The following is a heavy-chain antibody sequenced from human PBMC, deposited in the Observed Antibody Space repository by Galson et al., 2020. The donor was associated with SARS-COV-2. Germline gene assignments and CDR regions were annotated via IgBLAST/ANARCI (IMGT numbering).Heavy chain of an antibody. D-gene: IGHD1-26*01. J-gene: IGHJ4*02. Sequence: GGSLRLSCAASGFTFSNYWMHWVRQAPGKGLVCVSRTNSDGSSTTYADSVKGRFTVSRDNAENTLYLQMNSLRVEDTAIYYCARDGHRGATSTEFDYWGQGILVTVSS. CDR1: GFTFSNYW. CDR2: TNSDGSST. V-gene: IGHV3-74*01. CDR3: ARDGHRGATSTEFDY.